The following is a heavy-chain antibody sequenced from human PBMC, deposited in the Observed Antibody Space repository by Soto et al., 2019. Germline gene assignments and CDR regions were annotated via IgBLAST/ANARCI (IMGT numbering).Heavy chain of an antibody. CDR2: IDPSDSYT. CDR1: GYSFTSYW. V-gene: IGHV5-10-1*01. D-gene: IGHD5-18*01. J-gene: IGHJ6*02. Sequence: PGESLKISCKGSGYSFTSYWISWVRQMPGKGLEWMGRIDPSDSYTNYSPSFQGHVTISADKSISTAYLQWSSLKASDTAMYYCARTSMQSRGYSYGPGGMDVWGQGTTVTVSS. CDR3: ARTSMQSRGYSYGPGGMDV.